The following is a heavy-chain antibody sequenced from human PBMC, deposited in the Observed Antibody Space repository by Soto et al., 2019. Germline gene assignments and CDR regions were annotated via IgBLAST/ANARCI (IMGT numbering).Heavy chain of an antibody. CDR1: GVSISRGGYY. CDR2: SYYSGST. D-gene: IGHD6-19*01. V-gene: IGHV4-31*03. J-gene: IGHJ5*02. CDR3: ARDLAGRDTSSSGFAP. Sequence: SETLSLTCTVSGVSISRGGYYWSWIRQHPGKGLEWIGYSYYSGSTYYNPSLKSRVTISVDTSKNQFSLKLSSVPAADTAVYYCARDLAGRDTSSSGFAPWGQGTLVTVS.